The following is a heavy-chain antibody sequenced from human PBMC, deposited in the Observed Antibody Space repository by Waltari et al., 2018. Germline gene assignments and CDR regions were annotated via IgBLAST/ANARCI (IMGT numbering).Heavy chain of an antibody. CDR2: INSDGSST. D-gene: IGHD3-3*01. V-gene: IGHV3-74*01. CDR3: ARGIFLEWLFVDY. Sequence: EVQLVESGGGLVQPGGSLRLSCAASGFTFSSYWMHWVRQAPGKGLVWGSRINSDGSSTSYADSVKGRFTISRDNAKNTLYLQMNSLRAEDTAVYYCARGIFLEWLFVDYWGQGTLVTVSS. J-gene: IGHJ4*02. CDR1: GFTFSSYW.